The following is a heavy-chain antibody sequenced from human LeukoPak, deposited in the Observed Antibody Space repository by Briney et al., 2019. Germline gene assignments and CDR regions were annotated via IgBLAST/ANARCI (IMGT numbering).Heavy chain of an antibody. Sequence: SETLSLTCTVSGGSISSYYWSWTRQPPGKGLEWIGYIYDIGRTNYNPSLQSRVTISIDTSKNQFSLNLNSVTAADTAVYYCARATIKSTTAARPAFLFDYWGQGTLVTVSS. J-gene: IGHJ4*02. CDR3: ARATIKSTTAARPAFLFDY. V-gene: IGHV4-59*01. CDR2: IYDIGRT. D-gene: IGHD6-6*01. CDR1: GGSISSYY.